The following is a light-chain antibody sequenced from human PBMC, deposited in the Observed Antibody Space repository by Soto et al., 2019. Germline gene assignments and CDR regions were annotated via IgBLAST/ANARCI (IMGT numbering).Light chain of an antibody. Sequence: EIVMTQSPVTLSVSPGERVTLACRASQSVSINLAWYQQKPGQAPSLLIYGAFTRATGIPARFSGTGSGTEFTLTISSLQSEDFALYYCQQYNDWPLTFGQGTKVDIK. CDR1: QSVSIN. J-gene: IGKJ1*01. CDR2: GAF. V-gene: IGKV3-15*01. CDR3: QQYNDWPLT.